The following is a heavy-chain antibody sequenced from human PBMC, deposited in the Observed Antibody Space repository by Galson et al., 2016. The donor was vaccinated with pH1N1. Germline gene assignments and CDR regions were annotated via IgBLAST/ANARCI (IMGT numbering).Heavy chain of an antibody. Sequence: SLRLSCAASGFTFSSYSMNWVRQAPGKGLEWVSYISSSSSTIYYADSVKGRFTISRDNAKNSLYLQMNSLRAEDTAVYYCARVNHYYYYGMDAWGQGTTVTVSS. V-gene: IGHV3-48*01. CDR2: ISSSSSTI. D-gene: IGHD1-14*01. J-gene: IGHJ6*02. CDR1: GFTFSSYS. CDR3: ARVNHYYYYGMDA.